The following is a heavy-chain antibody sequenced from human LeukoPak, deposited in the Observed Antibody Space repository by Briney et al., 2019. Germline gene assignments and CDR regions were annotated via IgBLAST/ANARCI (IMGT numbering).Heavy chain of an antibody. Sequence: SQTLSLTCAVSGGSISSGGYSWSWIRQPPGKGLEWIGYIYHSGSTNYNPSLKSRVTMSVDTSKNQFSLKLSSVTAVDTAVYYCARKENVYYYFDYWGQGTLVTVSS. V-gene: IGHV4-30-2*01. J-gene: IGHJ4*02. CDR3: ARKENVYYYFDY. D-gene: IGHD3-10*01. CDR2: IYHSGST. CDR1: GGSISSGGYS.